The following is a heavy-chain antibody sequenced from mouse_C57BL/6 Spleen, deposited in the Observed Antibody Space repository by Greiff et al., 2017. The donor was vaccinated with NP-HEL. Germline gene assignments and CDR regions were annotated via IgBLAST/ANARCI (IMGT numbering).Heavy chain of an antibody. D-gene: IGHD4-1*01. Sequence: VKLMESGPGLVAPSQSLSITCTVSGFSLTSYAISWVRQPPGKGLEWLGVIWTGGGTNYNSALKSRLSISNDNSKSHACLQMHSLQTDDTSMYYCARVPHLTGDLYYFDYWGQGTTLTVSS. CDR1: GFSLTSYA. J-gene: IGHJ2*01. CDR3: ARVPHLTGDLYYFDY. V-gene: IGHV2-9-1*01. CDR2: IWTGGGT.